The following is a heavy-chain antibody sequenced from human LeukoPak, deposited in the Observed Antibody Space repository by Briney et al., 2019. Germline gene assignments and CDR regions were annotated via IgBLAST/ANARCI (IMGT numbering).Heavy chain of an antibody. D-gene: IGHD2-2*01. CDR3: ARPRGCGSSRCNNFDY. J-gene: IGHJ4*02. CDR2: MNEYGSEI. CDR1: GFTFSSHW. V-gene: IGHV3-7*01. Sequence: GGSLRLSCAASGFTFSSHWMSWVRQAPGKGLEWVTEMNEYGSEIFYVDSVEGRFTISRDNGKNSLYLQMNRLRAEDTAVYYCARPRGCGSSRCNNFDYWGQGTLVTVSS.